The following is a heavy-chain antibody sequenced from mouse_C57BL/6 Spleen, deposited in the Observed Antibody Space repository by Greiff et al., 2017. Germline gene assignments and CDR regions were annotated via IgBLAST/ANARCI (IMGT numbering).Heavy chain of an antibody. D-gene: IGHD1-1*01. J-gene: IGHJ3*01. CDR2: IDPEDGDT. CDR1: GFNIKDYY. CDR3: TQSLITTVVPRD. V-gene: IGHV14-1*01. Sequence: VQLQQSGAELVRPGASVKLSCTASGFNIKDYYMHWVKQRPEQGLEWIGRIDPEDGDTEYAPKFQGKATMTADTSSNTAYLQLSSLTSEDTAVYYCTQSLITTVVPRDWGQGTLVTVSA.